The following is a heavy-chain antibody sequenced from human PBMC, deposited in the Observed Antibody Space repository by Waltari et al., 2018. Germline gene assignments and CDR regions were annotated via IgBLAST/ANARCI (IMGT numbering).Heavy chain of an antibody. J-gene: IGHJ1*01. CDR3: GRIAFGDEGGYFQY. Sequence: QLQLQESGPGLVKPSETLPLTCTVSGGSISTNYNWGWIRQPPGKGLEWMGNMQYRGSMFYNPSLESRVTISLDTWKNQFSLRLSSVGAADTAVYFCGRIAFGDEGGYFQYWGQGTLVTVSS. CDR2: MQYRGSM. CDR1: GGSISTNYN. D-gene: IGHD4-17*01. V-gene: IGHV4-39*01.